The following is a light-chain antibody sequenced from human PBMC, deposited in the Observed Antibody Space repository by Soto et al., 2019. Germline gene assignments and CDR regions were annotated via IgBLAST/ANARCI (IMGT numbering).Light chain of an antibody. CDR3: QQYGSSPPT. V-gene: IGKV3-20*01. Sequence: EMVLTQSPGTLSLSPGERATLSCRASQSVSSTYLAWYQRKPGQAPRLLIYGVSSRATGIPDRFSGSGSGTDFTLTISRLEPEDFAVYYCQQYGSSPPTFGQGTKLEIK. J-gene: IGKJ2*01. CDR1: QSVSSTY. CDR2: GVS.